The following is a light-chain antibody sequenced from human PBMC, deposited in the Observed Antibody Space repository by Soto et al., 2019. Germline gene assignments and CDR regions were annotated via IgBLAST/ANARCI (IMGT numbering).Light chain of an antibody. CDR3: SSYVGSNCHVL. Sequence: QSALTQPPSASGSPGQSVTISCTGTTSDVGGYNYVSWYQQHPGKAPKLLVYDVDKRPSGVPDRFSGSKSGNTASLTVSGLQAEDEADYFCSSYVGSNCHVLFGGGTKLTVL. J-gene: IGLJ2*01. V-gene: IGLV2-8*01. CDR2: DVD. CDR1: TSDVGGYNY.